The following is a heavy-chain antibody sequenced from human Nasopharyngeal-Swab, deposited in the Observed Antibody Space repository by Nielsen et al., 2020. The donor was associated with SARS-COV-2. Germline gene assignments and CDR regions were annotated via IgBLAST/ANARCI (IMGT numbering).Heavy chain of an antibody. J-gene: IGHJ6*03. Sequence: GESLKISCAASGFTFSSYAMHWVRQAPGKGLEWVAVISYDGSNKYYADSVKGRFTISRDNSKNTLYLQMNSLRAEDTAVYYCARDRNPVGYSGYGQYYYMDVWGKGTTVTVSS. D-gene: IGHD5-12*01. V-gene: IGHV3-30-3*01. CDR2: ISYDGSNK. CDR1: GFTFSSYA. CDR3: ARDRNPVGYSGYGQYYYMDV.